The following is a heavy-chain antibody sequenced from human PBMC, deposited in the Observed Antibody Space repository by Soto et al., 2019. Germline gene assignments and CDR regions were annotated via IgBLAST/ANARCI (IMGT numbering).Heavy chain of an antibody. J-gene: IGHJ3*02. V-gene: IGHV4-59*08. CDR3: ASGPPRGDDAFDI. CDR2: IYYSGST. CDR1: GGSISRYY. Sequence: ASETLSVTCTVSGGSISRYYWSWVRQPPGKGLEWIGYIYYSGSTNYNPSLKSRVTISVDTSKNQFSLKLSSVTAADTAVYYCASGPPRGDDAFDIWGQGTMVTVSS. D-gene: IGHD3-10*01.